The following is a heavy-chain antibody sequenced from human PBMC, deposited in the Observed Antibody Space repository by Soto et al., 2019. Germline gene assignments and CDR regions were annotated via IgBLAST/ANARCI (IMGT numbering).Heavy chain of an antibody. D-gene: IGHD1-26*01. Sequence: QVHLQESGPGLVKPSETLSLTCAISGGSTSSSDWWTWVRQPPGEGLEWIGEIHRDGVTNYNSSLQSRLTISLDQSRNQFSLSLTSVTAADAAVYFRAGRPEIHPRWGQGILVPVSS. V-gene: IGHV4-4*02. CDR1: GGSTSSSDW. CDR3: AGRPEIHPR. CDR2: IHRDGVT. J-gene: IGHJ4*02.